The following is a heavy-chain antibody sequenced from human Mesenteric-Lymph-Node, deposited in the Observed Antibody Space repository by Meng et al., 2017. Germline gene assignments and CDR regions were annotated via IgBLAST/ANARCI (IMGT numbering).Heavy chain of an antibody. Sequence: GGSLRLSCVASGFTFSNYEMNWVRQAPGKGLEWVAYISSSGSTIYYVDSVKGRFTISKNNAKNSMYLQMNSLRAEDTAVYYWGRGGGATANYWGQGTLVTVSS. CDR3: GRGGGATANY. J-gene: IGHJ4*02. CDR2: ISSSGSTI. V-gene: IGHV3-48*03. CDR1: GFTFSNYE. D-gene: IGHD3-16*01.